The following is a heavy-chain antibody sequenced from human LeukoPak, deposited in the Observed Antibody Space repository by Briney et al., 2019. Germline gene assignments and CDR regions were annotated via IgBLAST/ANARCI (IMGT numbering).Heavy chain of an antibody. CDR2: IYYSGST. CDR3: AREITVIGAFDI. V-gene: IGHV4-59*01. D-gene: IGHD4-11*01. Sequence: SETLSLTCTVSGGSISSYYWSWIRQPPGKGLEWIGYIYYSGSTNYNPSLKSRVTLSVDTSKNQFSLKLSSVTAADTAVYYCAREITVIGAFDIWGQGTMVTVSS. CDR1: GGSISSYY. J-gene: IGHJ3*02.